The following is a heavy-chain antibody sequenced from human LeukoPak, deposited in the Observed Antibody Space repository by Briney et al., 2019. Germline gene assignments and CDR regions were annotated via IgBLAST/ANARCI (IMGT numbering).Heavy chain of an antibody. J-gene: IGHJ4*02. CDR1: GYTFTSYY. CDR3: AKEAALYSSSQNYYFDY. D-gene: IGHD6-13*01. Sequence: ASVKVSCKASGYTFTSYYMHWVRQAPGQGLEWMGIINPSGGSTSYAQKFQGRVTMTRDMSTSTVYMELSSLRSEDTAVYYCAKEAALYSSSQNYYFDYWGQGTLVTVSS. V-gene: IGHV1-46*01. CDR2: INPSGGST.